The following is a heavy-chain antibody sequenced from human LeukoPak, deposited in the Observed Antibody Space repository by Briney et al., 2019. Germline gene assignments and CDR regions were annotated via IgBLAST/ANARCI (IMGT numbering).Heavy chain of an antibody. D-gene: IGHD6-13*01. CDR2: IYYSGST. V-gene: IGHV4-59*11. Sequence: SETLSLTCNVSGGSISSHYWSWIRQPPGKGLEWIGYIYYSGSTNCNPSLKSRVTISVGTSKNQFSLKLSSVTAADAAVYYCARDSPYSSRYFDYWGQGTLVTVSS. CDR3: ARDSPYSSRYFDY. CDR1: GGSISSHY. J-gene: IGHJ4*02.